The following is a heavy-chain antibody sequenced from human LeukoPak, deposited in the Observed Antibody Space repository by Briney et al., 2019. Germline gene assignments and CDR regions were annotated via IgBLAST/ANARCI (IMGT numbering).Heavy chain of an antibody. CDR3: ATGEVVPAAMHNWLDP. CDR1: GGTFSSYA. Sequence: SVKVSCKASGGTFSSYALSWVRQAPGQGPEWIGGIIPVFGKVDYAQGFQGRVTITTDESTSTAYMEVTSLRSEDTAVYYCATGEVVPAAMHNWLDPWGQETLVTVSS. J-gene: IGHJ5*02. V-gene: IGHV1-69*05. CDR2: IIPVFGKV. D-gene: IGHD2-2*01.